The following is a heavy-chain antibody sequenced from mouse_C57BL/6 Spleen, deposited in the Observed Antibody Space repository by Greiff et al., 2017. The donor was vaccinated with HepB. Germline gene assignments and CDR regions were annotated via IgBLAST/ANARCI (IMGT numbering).Heavy chain of an antibody. CDR3: ARGGWSYYFDY. CDR1: GYAFSSYW. D-gene: IGHD2-3*01. CDR2: IYPGDGDT. V-gene: IGHV1-80*01. Sequence: VKLQQSGAELVKPGASVKISCKASGYAFSSYWMNWVKQRPGKGLEWIGQIYPGDGDTNYNGKFKGKATLTADKSSSTAYMQLSSLTSEDSAVYFCARGGWSYYFDYWGQGTTLTVSS. J-gene: IGHJ2*01.